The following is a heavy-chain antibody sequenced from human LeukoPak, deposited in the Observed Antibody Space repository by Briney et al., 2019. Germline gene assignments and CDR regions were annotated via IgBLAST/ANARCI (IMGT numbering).Heavy chain of an antibody. Sequence: SGGSLRLSCAASGSTFSSFGMHWVRQAPGKGLEWVAFIWYDGSNKYYADSVKGRFTISRDNSKNTLYLQMNSLRVEDTAVYYCARDGTVTAGPFDPWGQGTLVTVSS. CDR2: IWYDGSNK. CDR1: GSTFSSFG. D-gene: IGHD4-11*01. CDR3: ARDGTVTAGPFDP. J-gene: IGHJ5*02. V-gene: IGHV3-33*01.